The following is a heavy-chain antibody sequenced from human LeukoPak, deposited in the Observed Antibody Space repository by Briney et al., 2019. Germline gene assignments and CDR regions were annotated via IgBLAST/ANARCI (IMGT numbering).Heavy chain of an antibody. J-gene: IGHJ3*02. V-gene: IGHV3-9*03. CDR1: GFTFDDYA. Sequence: PGRSLRLSCAASGFTFDDYAMHWVRQAPGKGLEWVSGISWNSGSIGYADSVKGRFTISRGNAKNSLYLQMNSLRAEDMALYYCASQKLGYCSGGSCYGDAFDIWGQGTMVTVSS. CDR2: ISWNSGSI. D-gene: IGHD2-15*01. CDR3: ASQKLGYCSGGSCYGDAFDI.